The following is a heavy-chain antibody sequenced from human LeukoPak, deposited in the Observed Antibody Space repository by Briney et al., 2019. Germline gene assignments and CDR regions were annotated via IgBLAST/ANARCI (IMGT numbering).Heavy chain of an antibody. V-gene: IGHV3-11*01. CDR3: ARDSRYSSSWYVFDY. Sequence: PGGSLRLSCAASGFTFSDYYMSWIRQAPGKGLEWVSYISSSGSTIYYADSVKGRFTISRDNAKNSLYLQMNSLRAEDTAVYYCARDSRYSSSWYVFDYWGQGTLVTVSS. D-gene: IGHD6-13*01. CDR1: GFTFSDYY. CDR2: ISSSGSTI. J-gene: IGHJ4*02.